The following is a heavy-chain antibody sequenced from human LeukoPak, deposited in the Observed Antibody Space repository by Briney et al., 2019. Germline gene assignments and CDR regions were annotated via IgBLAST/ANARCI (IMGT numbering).Heavy chain of an antibody. V-gene: IGHV1-18*01. CDR3: TRESRLGVTVRAFDY. Sequence: ASVKVSCKASGYTFTSYGISWVRQAPGQELEWMGWISAYNGNTNYAQKLQGRVTMTTDTSTSTAYMELRSLRSDDTAVYYCTRESRLGVTVRAFDYWGQGTLVTVSS. CDR1: GYTFTSYG. J-gene: IGHJ4*02. D-gene: IGHD4-17*01. CDR2: ISAYNGNT.